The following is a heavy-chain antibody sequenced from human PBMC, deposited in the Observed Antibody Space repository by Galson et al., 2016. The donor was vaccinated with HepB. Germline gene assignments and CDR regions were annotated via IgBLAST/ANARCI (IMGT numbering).Heavy chain of an antibody. D-gene: IGHD3-16*01. V-gene: IGHV3-66*01. Sequence: LRLSCAASGFTVSSNYMSWVRQAPGKGPEWVSVINSGGGTYYADSVKGRFTISRDSSKNTLYLQMNSLRAEDTAVYYCARDLGALGPWGQGTLVTVSS. CDR3: ARDLGALGP. CDR2: INSGGGT. CDR1: GFTVSSNY. J-gene: IGHJ5*02.